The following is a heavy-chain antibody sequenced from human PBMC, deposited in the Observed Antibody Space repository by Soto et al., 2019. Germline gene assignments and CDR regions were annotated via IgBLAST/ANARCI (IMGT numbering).Heavy chain of an antibody. CDR2: ISAYNGNT. CDR3: PRARITIIVVAHGFDP. V-gene: IGHV1-18*01. Sequence: SSVKVSFKASGYTFTSYGISWVRQAPGQGLEWMGWISAYNGNTNYAQKLQCRVTMTTDTSTSWADMEPRSLRYEDPPVWYCPRARITIIVVAHGFDPWGQGTLVTVS. D-gene: IGHD3-22*01. CDR1: GYTFTSYG. J-gene: IGHJ5*02.